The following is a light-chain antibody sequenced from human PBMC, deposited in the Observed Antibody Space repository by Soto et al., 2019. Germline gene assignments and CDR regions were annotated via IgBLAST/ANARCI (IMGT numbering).Light chain of an antibody. CDR2: GAS. Sequence: EIVLTQSPGTLSLSPGERATLSCRASQSVSNNYLAWYQQKPGQAPRLLIYGASNRATGIPDRFSDSGSGTDFTLTIIRLEPEDFAVYYCQQYGSSGTFGQGTKVEIK. J-gene: IGKJ1*01. V-gene: IGKV3-20*01. CDR1: QSVSNNY. CDR3: QQYGSSGT.